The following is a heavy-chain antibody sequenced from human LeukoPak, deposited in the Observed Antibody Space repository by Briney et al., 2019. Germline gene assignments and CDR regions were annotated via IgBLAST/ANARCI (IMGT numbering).Heavy chain of an antibody. D-gene: IGHD1-26*01. Sequence: PSETLSLTCTVSGGSISSHYWSWIRHPAGRRLEWLGRIWTTGSTAYNPSYKSRLTMSMDKSNNQFSLKLTSITAADTAVYYCARVRAYANFVGSFDLWGRGALVTVSS. CDR2: IWTTGST. V-gene: IGHV4-4*07. CDR3: ARVRAYANFVGSFDL. CDR1: GGSISSHY. J-gene: IGHJ2*01.